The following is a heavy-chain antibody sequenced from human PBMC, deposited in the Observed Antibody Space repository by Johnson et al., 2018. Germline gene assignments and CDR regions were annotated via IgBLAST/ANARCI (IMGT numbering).Heavy chain of an antibody. CDR2: ISWNSGNI. J-gene: IGHJ3*01. D-gene: IGHD3-16*02. CDR3: AKAGSRGSYLDAFDL. V-gene: IGHV3-9*01. Sequence: VQLVESGGGLEQPGRSLRLSCAASGFTFDDYAMHWVRQGPGKGLEWVSGISWNSGNIGYADSVKGRFTISRDNGKNSLYLQMNSLRHEDTALYDCAKAGSRGSYLDAFDLWGQGTMVTVSS. CDR1: GFTFDDYA.